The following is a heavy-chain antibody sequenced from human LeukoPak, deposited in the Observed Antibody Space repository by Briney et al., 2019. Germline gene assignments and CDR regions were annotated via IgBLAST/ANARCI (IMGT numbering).Heavy chain of an antibody. CDR3: ARDGPYSSGWYGSSWCFDL. J-gene: IGHJ2*01. D-gene: IGHD6-19*01. V-gene: IGHV4-59*01. CDR1: GGSISSYY. CDR2: IYYSGST. Sequence: SETLSLTCTVSGGSISSYYWSWIRQPPGKGLEWIGYIYYSGSTNYNPSLKSRVTISVDTSKNQFSLKLSSVTAADTAVYYCARDGPYSSGWYGSSWCFDLWGRGTLVTVSS.